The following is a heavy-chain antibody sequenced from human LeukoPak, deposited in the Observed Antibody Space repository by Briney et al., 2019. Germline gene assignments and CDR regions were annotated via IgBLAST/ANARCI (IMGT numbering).Heavy chain of an antibody. V-gene: IGHV3-53*01. CDR3: AKEYDYVWGSYRSPHYFDY. D-gene: IGHD3-16*02. CDR1: GFTVSSNY. Sequence: PGGSLRLSXAASGFTVSSNYMSWVRQAPGKGLEWVSVIYSGGSTYYADSVKGRFTISRDNSKNTLYLQMNSLRAEDTAVYYCAKEYDYVWGSYRSPHYFDYWGQGTLVTVSS. CDR2: IYSGGST. J-gene: IGHJ4*02.